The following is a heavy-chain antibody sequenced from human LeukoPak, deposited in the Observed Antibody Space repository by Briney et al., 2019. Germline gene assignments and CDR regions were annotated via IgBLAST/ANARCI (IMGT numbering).Heavy chain of an antibody. Sequence: PGGSLRLSCAASGFTFSSYGMDWVRQAPGKGLEWVSYISSSGSTIYYADSVKGRFTISRDNAKNSLYLQMNSLRAEDTAVYYCAKEVTPDRSGFDAFDIWGQGTMVTVSS. D-gene: IGHD3-22*01. CDR1: GFTFSSYG. CDR2: ISSSGSTI. J-gene: IGHJ3*02. CDR3: AKEVTPDRSGFDAFDI. V-gene: IGHV3-48*03.